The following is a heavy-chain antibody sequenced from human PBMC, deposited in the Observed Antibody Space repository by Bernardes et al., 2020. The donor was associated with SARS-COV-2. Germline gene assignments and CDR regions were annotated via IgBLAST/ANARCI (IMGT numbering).Heavy chain of an antibody. CDR2: IIPILDIT. J-gene: IGHJ5*02. CDR1: GGTFSSYP. CDR3: AREQAGAASP. Sequence: SVKVSCKASGGTFSSYPISWVRQAPGQGLEWMGRIIPILDITNYAQRFQDRVTITADKSTSTAYMELSSLRSEDTAVYYCAREQAGAASPWGQGTLVTVSA. V-gene: IGHV1-69*04.